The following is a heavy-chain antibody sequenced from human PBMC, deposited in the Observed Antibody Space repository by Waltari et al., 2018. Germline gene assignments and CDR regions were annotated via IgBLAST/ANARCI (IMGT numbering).Heavy chain of an antibody. D-gene: IGHD2-15*01. J-gene: IGHJ5*02. V-gene: IGHV1-69*04. Sequence: QVQLVQSGAEVKKPGSSVKVSCKASGGTFSSYAISWVRQAPGQGLEWMGRIIPNFGKTNYAQKFQGRVTITADKSTSTAYMELSSLRSEDTAVYYCARHFRRGYCSGGSCGFDPWGQGTLVTVSS. CDR1: GGTFSSYA. CDR3: ARHFRRGYCSGGSCGFDP. CDR2: IIPNFGKT.